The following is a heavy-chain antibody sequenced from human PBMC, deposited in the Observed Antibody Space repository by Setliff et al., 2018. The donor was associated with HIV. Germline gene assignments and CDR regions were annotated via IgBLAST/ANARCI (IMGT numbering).Heavy chain of an antibody. CDR2: ISWNSGSI. CDR1: GFTFDDYA. Sequence: PGGSLRLSCAASGFTFDDYAMHWVRQAPGKGLEWVSGISWNSGSIGYADSVKGRFTISRDNAKNSLYLQMNSLRAEDTAVYYCARDHRTWDSSGYITQSFDYWGQGTLVTVSS. J-gene: IGHJ4*02. CDR3: ARDHRTWDSSGYITQSFDY. V-gene: IGHV3-9*01. D-gene: IGHD3-22*01.